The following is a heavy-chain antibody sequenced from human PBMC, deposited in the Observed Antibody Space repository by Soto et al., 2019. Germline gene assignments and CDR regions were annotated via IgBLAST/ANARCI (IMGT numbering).Heavy chain of an antibody. V-gene: IGHV4-59*01. D-gene: IGHD3-22*01. J-gene: IGHJ6*02. CDR2: IYYSGST. CDR3: ARDQGYYDSSGYYYGAYYYNYGMDV. Sequence: SETLSLTCTVSGGSISSYYWSWIRQPPGKGLEWTGYIYYSGSTTYNPSLKSRVTISVDTSKNQFSLKLSSVTAADTAVYYCARDQGYYDSSGYYYGAYYYNYGMDVWGQGTTVTVSS. CDR1: GGSISSYY.